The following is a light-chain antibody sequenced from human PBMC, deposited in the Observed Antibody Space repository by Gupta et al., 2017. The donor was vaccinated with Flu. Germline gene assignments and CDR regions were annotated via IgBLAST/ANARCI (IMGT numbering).Light chain of an antibody. CDR3: ASFTRSSTWV. V-gene: IGLV2-14*01. J-gene: IGLJ3*02. CDR1: SGDVTGYNY. CDR2: EVN. Sequence: QSALTQPASVSGSPGQSITISCTGPSGDVTGYNYVSWFQQHPVKAPKLIIYEVNNRPAGVADSFSGSKSDNTASLTISGLQADDEADYYCASFTRSSTWVFGGGTKLTVL.